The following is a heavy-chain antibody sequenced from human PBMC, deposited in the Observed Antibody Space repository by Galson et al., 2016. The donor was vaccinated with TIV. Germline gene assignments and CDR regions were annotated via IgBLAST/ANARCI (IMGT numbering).Heavy chain of an antibody. Sequence: SVKVSCKASGYTLSTYYMHWLRQAPGQGLEWMGIIDPSVGSTTYSQKFQGRVTMTSDTSTSTVYMELTSLKSGDTALYYCARRFYFDYWGQGTLVTVSS. CDR3: ARRFYFDY. CDR2: IDPSVGST. J-gene: IGHJ4*02. CDR1: GYTLSTYY. V-gene: IGHV1-46*01.